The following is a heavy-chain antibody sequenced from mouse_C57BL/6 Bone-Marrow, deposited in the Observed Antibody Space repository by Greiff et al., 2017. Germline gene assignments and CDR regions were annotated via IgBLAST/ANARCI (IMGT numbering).Heavy chain of an antibody. J-gene: IGHJ4*01. D-gene: IGHD1-1*01. CDR3: APITTAYAMDY. CDR1: GYTFTSYW. Sequence: QVQLQQSGTELVKPGASVKLSCKASGYTFTSYWMHWVKQRPGQGLEWIGNINPSNGGTNYNEKFKSKATLTVDKSSSTAYMQLSSLTAEDSAVYYCAPITTAYAMDYWGQGTSVTVSS. CDR2: INPSNGGT. V-gene: IGHV1-53*01.